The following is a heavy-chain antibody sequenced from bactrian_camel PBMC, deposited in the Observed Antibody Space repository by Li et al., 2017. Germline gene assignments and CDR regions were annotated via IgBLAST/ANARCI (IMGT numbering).Heavy chain of an antibody. D-gene: IGHD3*01. CDR2: IYTGGGSP. Sequence: HVQLVESGGGSVEAGGSLRLTCAVSGNTRSAYCMAWFRQAPGKQRDGVAAIYTGGGSPNYDHSVKGRFTVSQDSAKNTLYLQMNNLRPDDSAMYYCAAMPGPPDMGWASANEYRYWGQGTQVTVS. V-gene: IGHV3S54*01. CDR1: GNTRSAYC. J-gene: IGHJ4*01. CDR3: AAMPGPPDMGWASANEYRY.